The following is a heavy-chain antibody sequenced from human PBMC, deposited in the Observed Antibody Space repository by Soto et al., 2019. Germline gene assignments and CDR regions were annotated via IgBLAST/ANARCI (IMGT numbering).Heavy chain of an antibody. J-gene: IGHJ5*02. D-gene: IGHD2-15*01. CDR3: ARPRYCSCGSCYRWFDP. V-gene: IGHV1-69*13. Sequence: SVKVSCKASGGTFSSYAISWVRQAPGQGLEWMGGIIPIFGTANYAQKFQGRVTITADESTSTAYMELSSLRSEDTAVYYCARPRYCSCGSCYRWFDPWGQGTLVTVS. CDR1: GGTFSSYA. CDR2: IIPIFGTA.